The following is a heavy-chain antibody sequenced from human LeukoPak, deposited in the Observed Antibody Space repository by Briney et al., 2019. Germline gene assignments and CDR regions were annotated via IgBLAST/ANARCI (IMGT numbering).Heavy chain of an antibody. CDR3: ARVKWLRIPGAYYYMDV. D-gene: IGHD5-12*01. CDR2: IYYSGST. Sequence: PSETLSLTCTVSGGSISSYYWSWIRQPPGKGLEWIGYIYYSGSTNYNPSLKSRVTISVDTSKNQFSLKLSPVTAADTAVYYCARVKWLRIPGAYYYMDVWGKGTTVTVSS. J-gene: IGHJ6*03. V-gene: IGHV4-59*01. CDR1: GGSISSYY.